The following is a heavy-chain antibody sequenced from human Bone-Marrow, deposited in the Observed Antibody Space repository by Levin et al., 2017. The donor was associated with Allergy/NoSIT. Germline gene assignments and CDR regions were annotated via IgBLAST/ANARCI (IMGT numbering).Heavy chain of an antibody. CDR3: AWSPNTAYFDY. CDR2: IHNSGST. CDR1: GGSISSYY. V-gene: IGHV4-59*01. D-gene: IGHD2-8*02. Sequence: ASETLSLTCTVSGGSISSYYLSWIRQPPGKGLEGIGYIHNSGSTNYNPSLKSRVTMSIDTSKNQFSLKLSSVTAADTAVYYGAWSPNTAYFDYWGQGTLVTVSS. J-gene: IGHJ4*02.